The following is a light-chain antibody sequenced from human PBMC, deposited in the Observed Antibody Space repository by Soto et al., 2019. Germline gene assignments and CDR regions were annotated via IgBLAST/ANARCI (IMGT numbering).Light chain of an antibody. Sequence: QLVLTQSPSASASLGASVKFTCTLSSGHSSYAIAWHQQQPEKGPRYLMKLNSDGSHSKGDGIPDRFSGSSSGAERYLTISRLQSEDEADYYCHTWGSGIQVFGGGTKLTVL. V-gene: IGLV4-69*01. J-gene: IGLJ2*01. CDR3: HTWGSGIQV. CDR2: LNSDGSH. CDR1: SGHSSYA.